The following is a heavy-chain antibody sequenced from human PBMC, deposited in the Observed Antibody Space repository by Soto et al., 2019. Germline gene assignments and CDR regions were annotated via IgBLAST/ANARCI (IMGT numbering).Heavy chain of an antibody. CDR2: IIPIFGTA. J-gene: IGHJ6*02. CDR1: GGTFSSYA. CDR3: AKNPENSYYGMDV. V-gene: IGHV1-69*05. Sequence: QVQLVQSGAEVKKPGSSVKVSCKASGGTFSSYAISWVRQAPGQGLEWMGGIIPIFGTADYAQKFQGRVTXTXDXPTSTAYVELSSLRSEDTAVYYCAKNPENSYYGMDVWGQGTTVTVSS.